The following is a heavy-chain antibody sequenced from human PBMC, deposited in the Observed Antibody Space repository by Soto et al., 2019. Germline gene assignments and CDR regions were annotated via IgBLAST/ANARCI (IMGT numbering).Heavy chain of an antibody. CDR2: IYYSGST. D-gene: IGHD3-22*01. CDR3: ARRLYYDSSGFEGGGMDV. J-gene: IGHJ6*02. Sequence: PSETLSLTCAVSGASISSAYWSWIRQPPGKGLEWIGSIYYSGSTYYNPSLKSRVTISVDTSKNQFSLKLSSVTAADTAVYYCARRLYYDSSGFEGGGMDVWGQGTTVTVSS. CDR1: GASISSAY. V-gene: IGHV4-59*08.